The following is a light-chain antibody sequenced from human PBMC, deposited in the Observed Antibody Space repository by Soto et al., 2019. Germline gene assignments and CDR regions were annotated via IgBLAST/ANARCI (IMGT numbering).Light chain of an antibody. J-gene: IGLJ1*01. V-gene: IGLV2-23*02. CDR3: CLYVGGRTYV. CDR1: VGL. CDR2: DVT. Sequence: LTQPASVSASPGPSFPISFTGTVGLVSWYQQHPAKVPKLIIYDVTKRPSRISSPFSGSKSGKTASLTISGLQTEDEADYYCCLYVGGRTYVFGTGTKVTV.